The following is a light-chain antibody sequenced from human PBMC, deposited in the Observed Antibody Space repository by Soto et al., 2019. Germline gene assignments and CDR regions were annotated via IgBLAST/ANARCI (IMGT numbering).Light chain of an antibody. Sequence: EIVMTQSPATLSVSPGERATLSCRASQSVSSNSLAWYQQKPGQAPRLLIYGASSRATGIPERFSGSGSGTDFTLSISRLEPEDFAVYFCHQFGSSPQTFGHGTKVDI. V-gene: IGKV3-20*01. CDR2: GAS. J-gene: IGKJ1*01. CDR1: QSVSSNS. CDR3: HQFGSSPQT.